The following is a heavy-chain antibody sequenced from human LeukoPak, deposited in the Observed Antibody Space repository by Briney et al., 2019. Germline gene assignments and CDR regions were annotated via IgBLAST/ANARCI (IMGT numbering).Heavy chain of an antibody. CDR1: GFTFSSYS. D-gene: IGHD3-3*01. Sequence: GGSLRLSCAASGFTFSSYSMNWVRQALGKGLEWVSSISSSSSYIYYADSVKGRFTISRDNAKNSLYLQMNSLRAEDTAVYYCARDYYDFWSGYYLNLNYYYGMDVWGQGTTVTVSS. CDR3: ARDYYDFWSGYYLNLNYYYGMDV. V-gene: IGHV3-21*01. J-gene: IGHJ6*02. CDR2: ISSSSSYI.